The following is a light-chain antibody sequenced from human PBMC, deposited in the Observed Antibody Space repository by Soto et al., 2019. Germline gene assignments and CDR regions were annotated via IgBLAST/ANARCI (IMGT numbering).Light chain of an antibody. Sequence: EIVLTQSPATLSLSPGERATLSCRASQTVSSYLAWYQQKPGQAHRLLVYDASDRATGIPARFSGSGSGTDFTLTISSLEPEDFAVYYCQQRRTFGQGTRLEIK. V-gene: IGKV3-11*01. CDR3: QQRRT. J-gene: IGKJ5*01. CDR1: QTVSSY. CDR2: DAS.